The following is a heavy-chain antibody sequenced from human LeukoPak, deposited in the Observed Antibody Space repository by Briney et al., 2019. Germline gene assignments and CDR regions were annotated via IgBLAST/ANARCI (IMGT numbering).Heavy chain of an antibody. D-gene: IGHD6-19*01. Sequence: GGSLRLSCAASGFTFDDYAMHWVRQAPGKGLEWVSGISWNSGSIGYADSVKGRFTISRDNAKNSLYLQMNSLRAEDTALYYCAKSPPLLAVAGSHFDYWGQGTLVTVSS. CDR1: GFTFDDYA. CDR2: ISWNSGSI. V-gene: IGHV3-9*01. J-gene: IGHJ4*02. CDR3: AKSPPLLAVAGSHFDY.